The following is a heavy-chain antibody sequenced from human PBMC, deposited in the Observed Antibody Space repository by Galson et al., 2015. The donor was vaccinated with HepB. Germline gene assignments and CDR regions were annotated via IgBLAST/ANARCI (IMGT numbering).Heavy chain of an antibody. D-gene: IGHD2-21*01. J-gene: IGHJ4*02. CDR1: GYTFTHYS. CDR2: ITPHNGNT. CDR3: ARLVDGFSPNLDN. V-gene: IGHV1-18*01. Sequence: SVKVSCKASGYTFTHYSANWVRQAPGQGLEWMGLITPHNGNTNYAQNFQGRVTMTTDTSTNTAYMELRSLRSDDTAVYYCARLVDGFSPNLDNWGQGTLVTVSS.